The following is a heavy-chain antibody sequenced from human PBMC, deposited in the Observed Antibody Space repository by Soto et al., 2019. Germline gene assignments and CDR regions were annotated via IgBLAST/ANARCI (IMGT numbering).Heavy chain of an antibody. V-gene: IGHV3-23*01. J-gene: IGHJ6*02. D-gene: IGHD3-3*01. CDR3: AKEVGGYDFWSGYYGYYYYYGMDV. Sequence: PGGSLRLSCAASGFTFSNYAMGWVRQAPGTGLEWVSSISGAGGNTYYADSVKGRFTISRDNSKNALYLQMSSLRAEDTAVYYCAKEVGGYDFWSGYYGYYYYYGMDVWGQGTTVTVSS. CDR1: GFTFSNYA. CDR2: ISGAGGNT.